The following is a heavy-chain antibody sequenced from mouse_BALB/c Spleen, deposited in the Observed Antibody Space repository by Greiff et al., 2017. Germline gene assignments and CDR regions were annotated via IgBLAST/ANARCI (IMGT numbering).Heavy chain of an antibody. CDR1: GYTFTSYW. J-gene: IGHJ3*01. Sequence: VQLQQSGAELARPGASVKLSCKASGYTFTSYWMQWVKQRPGQGLEWLGAIYPGDGDTRYTQKFKGKATLTADKSSSTAYMQLSSLASEDSAVYYCARGDWFAYWGQGTLVTVSA. CDR2: IYPGDGDT. V-gene: IGHV1-87*01. CDR3: ARGDWFAY.